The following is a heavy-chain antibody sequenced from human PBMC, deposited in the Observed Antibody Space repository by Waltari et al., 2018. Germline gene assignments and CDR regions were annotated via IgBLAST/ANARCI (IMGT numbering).Heavy chain of an antibody. D-gene: IGHD1-26*01. CDR1: GFTFSSYA. CDR2: IYSGGST. CDR3: ARDQPLVGATSDYYYYYGMDV. V-gene: IGHV3-23*03. Sequence: EVQLLESGGGLVQPGGSLRLSCAASGFTFSSYAMSWVRQAPGKGLEWVSVIYSGGSTYYADSVKGRFTISRDNSKNTLYLQMNSLRAEDTAVYYCARDQPLVGATSDYYYYYGMDVWGQGTTVTVSS. J-gene: IGHJ6*02.